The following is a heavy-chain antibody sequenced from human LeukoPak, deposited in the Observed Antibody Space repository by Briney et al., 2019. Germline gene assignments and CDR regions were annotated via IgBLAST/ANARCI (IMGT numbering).Heavy chain of an antibody. J-gene: IGHJ3*02. CDR3: ARHKREIAVAGLNAFDI. CDR2: IYYSGST. V-gene: IGHV4-59*05. CDR1: GGSISSYY. D-gene: IGHD6-19*01. Sequence: SETLSLTCTVSGGSISSYYWSWIRQPPGKGLEWIGSIYYSGSTYYNPSLKSRVTISVDTSKNQFSLKLSSVTAADTAVYYCARHKREIAVAGLNAFDIWGQGTMVTVSS.